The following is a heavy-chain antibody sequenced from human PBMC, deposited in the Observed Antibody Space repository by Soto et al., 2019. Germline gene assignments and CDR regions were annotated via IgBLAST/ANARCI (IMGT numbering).Heavy chain of an antibody. CDR1: GYTFTSYD. CDR3: ARKDYDILTGYPNWFDP. Sequence: ASVNVSCKASGYTFTSYDINWVRQATGQGLEWMGWMNPNSGNTGYAQKFQGRVTMTRNTSISTAYMELSSLRSEDTAVYYCARKDYDILTGYPNWFDPWGQGTLVTVSS. J-gene: IGHJ5*02. D-gene: IGHD3-9*01. CDR2: MNPNSGNT. V-gene: IGHV1-8*01.